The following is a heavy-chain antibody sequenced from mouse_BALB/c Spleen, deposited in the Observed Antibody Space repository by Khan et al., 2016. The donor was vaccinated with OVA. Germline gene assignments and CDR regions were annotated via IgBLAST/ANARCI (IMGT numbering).Heavy chain of an antibody. CDR1: GFSLTGYG. Sequence: QVQLKESGPGLVAPSQSLSITCTVSGFSLTGYGVNWVRQPPGKGLEWLGMIWGDGSKDYNSALKSRLSISTDNSKSQVFLKMNSLQTDDTARYYCARDYYGNYREAMDYWGQGTSVTVSS. D-gene: IGHD2-1*01. V-gene: IGHV2-6-7*01. J-gene: IGHJ4*01. CDR3: ARDYYGNYREAMDY. CDR2: IWGDGSK.